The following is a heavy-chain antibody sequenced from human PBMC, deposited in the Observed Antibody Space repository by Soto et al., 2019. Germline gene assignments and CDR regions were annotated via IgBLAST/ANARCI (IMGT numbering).Heavy chain of an antibody. CDR1: GGSTSGSY. CDR2: VYYTGST. V-gene: IGHV4-59*01. Sequence: TLSLTCSVSGGSTSGSYWSWIRESPGKGLEWLGYVYYTGSTNYSPSLTSRVSISVDTSKNELSLRLSSVTAADTAVYFCARSVAVPRAQIDYSGQGTYVTVSS. J-gene: IGHJ4*02. D-gene: IGHD3-3*01. CDR3: ARSVAVPRAQIDY.